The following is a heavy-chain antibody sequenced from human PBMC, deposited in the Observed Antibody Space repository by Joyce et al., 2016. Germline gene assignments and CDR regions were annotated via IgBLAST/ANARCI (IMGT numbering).Heavy chain of an antibody. J-gene: IGHJ4*02. CDR2: LSSSSSYI. V-gene: IGHV3-21*01. CDR3: ARSSYTNGIFDY. CDR1: GFTLSSFS. D-gene: IGHD2-8*01. Sequence: EVQLVESGGGLVKPGGSLRLSCAASGFTLSSFSMGLVRHAPGKGLDWVSSLSSSSSYIKYTDSVKGRFTISRDNAKNSLYLQMHSLRVEDTAVYYCARSSYTNGIFDYWGQGTLVTVSS.